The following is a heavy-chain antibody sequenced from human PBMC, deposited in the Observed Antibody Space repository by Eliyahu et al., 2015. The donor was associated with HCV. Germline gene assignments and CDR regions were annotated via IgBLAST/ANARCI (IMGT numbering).Heavy chain of an antibody. Sequence: QITLKESGPSRVKPTQTLTLTCTFSGFXLSTSGVGVGWVRQSPGRALEWLAVIYWDDDKRYSPSLKSRLTITKDTSRNQVDLTMTNMDPVDTGTYYCAHRLTGYSGYWDGGALDYWGQGTLVTVSP. CDR3: AHRLTGYSGYWDGGALDY. CDR1: GFXLSTSGVG. CDR2: IYWDDDK. D-gene: IGHD5-12*01. V-gene: IGHV2-5*02. J-gene: IGHJ4*02.